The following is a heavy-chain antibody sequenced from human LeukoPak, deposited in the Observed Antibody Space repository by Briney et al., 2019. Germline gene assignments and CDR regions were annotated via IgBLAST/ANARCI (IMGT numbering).Heavy chain of an antibody. V-gene: IGHV4-39*01. Sequence: SETLSLTCTVSGGSISSSSYYWGWIRQPPGKGLEWIGSIYYSGSTNYNPSLKSRVTISVDTSKNQFSLKLSSVTAADTAVYHCAGHGYSGYENDAFDIWGQGTMVTVSS. D-gene: IGHD5-12*01. CDR3: AGHGYSGYENDAFDI. CDR1: GGSISSSSYY. J-gene: IGHJ3*02. CDR2: IYYSGST.